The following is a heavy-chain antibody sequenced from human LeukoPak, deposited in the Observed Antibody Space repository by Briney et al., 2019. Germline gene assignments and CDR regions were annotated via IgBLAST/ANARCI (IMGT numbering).Heavy chain of an antibody. CDR1: GGSISSSSYY. CDR3: ATSSSSWLQGEHDAFDI. J-gene: IGHJ3*02. D-gene: IGHD6-13*01. V-gene: IGHV4-39*07. Sequence: SETLSLTCTVSGGSISSSSYYWGWIRQPPGKGLEWIGSIYYSGSTYYNPSLKSRVTISVDTSKNQFSLKLSSVTAADTAVYYCATSSSSWLQGEHDAFDIWGQGTMVTVSS. CDR2: IYYSGST.